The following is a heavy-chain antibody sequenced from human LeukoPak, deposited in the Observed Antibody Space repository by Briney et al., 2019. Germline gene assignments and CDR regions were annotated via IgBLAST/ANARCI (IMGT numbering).Heavy chain of an antibody. J-gene: IGHJ4*02. CDR1: GGSISSYY. Sequence: SETLSITCTVSGGSISSYYSSWIRQPPGKGLEWIGYIYYSGSTNYNPSLKSRVTISVDTSKNQFSLKLSSVTAADTAVYYCARGVIVATSGSLAETFDYWGQGTLVTVSS. D-gene: IGHD5-12*01. CDR3: ARGVIVATSGSLAETFDY. V-gene: IGHV4-59*01. CDR2: IYYSGST.